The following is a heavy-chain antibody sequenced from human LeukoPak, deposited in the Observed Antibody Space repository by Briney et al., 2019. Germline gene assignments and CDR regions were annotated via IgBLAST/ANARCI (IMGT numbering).Heavy chain of an antibody. CDR3: ARDPDSSGLYDY. V-gene: IGHV3-30-3*01. CDR2: ISYDGSNK. D-gene: IGHD3-22*01. Sequence: PGRSLRLSCAASGFTFSSYAMHWVRQAPGKGLEWVAVISYDGSNKYYADSVKGRFTISGDNSKNTLYLQMNSLRAEDMAVYYCARDPDSSGLYDYWGQGTLVTVSS. CDR1: GFTFSSYA. J-gene: IGHJ4*02.